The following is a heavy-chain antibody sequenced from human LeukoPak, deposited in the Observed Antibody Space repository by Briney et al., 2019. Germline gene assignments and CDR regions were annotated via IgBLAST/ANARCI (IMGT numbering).Heavy chain of an antibody. CDR2: IIPIFGTA. J-gene: IGHJ4*02. CDR1: RGTFSSYA. V-gene: IGHV1-69*05. Sequence: EASVKVSCKASRGTFSSYAISWVRQAPEQGLEWMGRIIPIFGTANYAQKFQGRVTITTDESTSTAYMELSSLRSEDTAVYYCARDTLAYCGGDCLQFDYWGQGTLVTVSS. CDR3: ARDTLAYCGGDCLQFDY. D-gene: IGHD2-21*02.